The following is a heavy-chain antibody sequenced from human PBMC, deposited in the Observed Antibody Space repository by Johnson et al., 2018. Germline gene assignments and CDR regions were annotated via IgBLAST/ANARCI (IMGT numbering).Heavy chain of an antibody. Sequence: QVQLQEAGPGLVTASQTLSLTCTVSGGSISSGGYYWSWIRQHHGKGLDWLGYIYYSGSTDSNQSLKSRVTLSVGTSKKQSSLKLRYVTAADTAVYYCARDPLGYCSSTSCFEPAWGQGTLVTVSS. CDR2: IYYSGST. J-gene: IGHJ5*02. D-gene: IGHD2-2*01. V-gene: IGHV4-31*03. CDR1: GGSISSGGYY. CDR3: ARDPLGYCSSTSCFEPA.